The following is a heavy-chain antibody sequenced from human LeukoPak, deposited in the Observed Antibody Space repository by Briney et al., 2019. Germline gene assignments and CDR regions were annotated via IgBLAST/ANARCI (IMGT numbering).Heavy chain of an antibody. J-gene: IGHJ2*01. Sequence: GGSLRLSCAASGFTFSTYDMHWVRQPTGKGLEWVSAIGTIDDTYYSDSVKGRFTISRENAKNSLFLQMNSLRAGDTAVYYCAREVLDSTSRSWDLDLWGRGTLVTVSS. CDR1: GFTFSTYD. CDR2: IGTIDDT. V-gene: IGHV3-13*01. D-gene: IGHD2-2*01. CDR3: AREVLDSTSRSWDLDL.